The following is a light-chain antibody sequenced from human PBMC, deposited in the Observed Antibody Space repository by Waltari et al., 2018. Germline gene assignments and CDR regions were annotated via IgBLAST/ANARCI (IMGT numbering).Light chain of an antibody. CDR2: NNN. Sequence: QSVVTQPPSVSGTPGQRVTISCSGSNSNIGSNDVNWYQQLPGTATKLLIYNNNQRPSGVPDRFSGSKSGSSASLAISGLQSEDEGDYYCASWDDSLTGSWVFGGGTKLTVL. V-gene: IGLV1-44*01. J-gene: IGLJ3*02. CDR3: ASWDDSLTGSWV. CDR1: NSNIGSND.